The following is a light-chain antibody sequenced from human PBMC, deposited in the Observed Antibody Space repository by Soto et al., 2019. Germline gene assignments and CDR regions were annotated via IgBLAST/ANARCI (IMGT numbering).Light chain of an antibody. J-gene: IGKJ5*01. V-gene: IGKV3-20*01. CDR2: GAS. CDR1: EGVTKS. CDR3: QQYGTPRSVT. Sequence: EIVLTQSPRTLSLSPGERATLSCRASEGVTKSLAWYQQKPGQAPRLPXYGASSRATGIPDRFSGGGSGTDLTLTISTLDHEYFAVYYCQQYGTPRSVTFGQGTRLDI.